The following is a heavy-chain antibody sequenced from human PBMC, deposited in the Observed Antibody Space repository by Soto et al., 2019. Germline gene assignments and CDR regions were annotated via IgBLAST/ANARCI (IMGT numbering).Heavy chain of an antibody. CDR1: GYTFTSYG. Sequence: QVQLVQSGAEVKKPGASVKVSCKASGYTFTSYGITWVRQATGQGLEWMGWISAYNGNKNYAQKLQGRVTMTTDTSTSPAYMELRSLRPDDTDVYYCARDGGYASGSHWGQATLVIVSS. CDR3: ARDGGYASGSH. D-gene: IGHD3-10*01. J-gene: IGHJ4*02. V-gene: IGHV1-18*01. CDR2: ISAYNGNK.